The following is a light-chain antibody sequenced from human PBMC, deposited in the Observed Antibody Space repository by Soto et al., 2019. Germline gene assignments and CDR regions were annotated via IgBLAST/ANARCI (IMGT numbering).Light chain of an antibody. J-gene: IGLJ2*01. CDR2: STN. CDR3: VLFMGSGTAV. Sequence: QAVVTQEPSFSVSPGGTVTLTCGLSSGSVSTSYYPSWYQQTPGQAPRTLIYSTNTRSSGVPDRFSGSILGNKAALTITGAQADDDSDYYCVLFMGSGTAVFGGGTKLTVL. CDR1: SGSVSTSYY. V-gene: IGLV8-61*01.